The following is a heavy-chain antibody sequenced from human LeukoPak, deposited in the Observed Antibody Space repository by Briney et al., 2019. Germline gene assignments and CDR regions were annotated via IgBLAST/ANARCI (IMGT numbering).Heavy chain of an antibody. CDR2: IIPIFGTA. CDR1: GGTFSSYA. V-gene: IGHV1-69*13. Sequence: SVKVSCKASGGTFSSYAISWVRQAPGQGLEWMGGIIPIFGTANYAQKFQGRVTITADESTSTAYMELSSLRSEDTAVYYCARVGGCSGYDPDNWFDPWGQGTLVTVSS. J-gene: IGHJ5*02. D-gene: IGHD5-12*01. CDR3: ARVGGCSGYDPDNWFDP.